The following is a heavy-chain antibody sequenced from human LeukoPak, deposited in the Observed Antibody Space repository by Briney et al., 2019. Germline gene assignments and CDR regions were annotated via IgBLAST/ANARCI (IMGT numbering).Heavy chain of an antibody. D-gene: IGHD1-26*01. CDR2: ISSSGGT. CDR1: GGSISGYY. V-gene: IGHV4-59*08. Sequence: SGTLSLTCTVSGGSISGYYWSWIRQPPGKGLEWIGFISSSGGTNYNPSLKSRVTISVDTSKNQFSLKLNSVTAADTAVYYCARHGGSYPLDYWVQGTLVSVCS. J-gene: IGHJ4*02. CDR3: ARHGGSYPLDY.